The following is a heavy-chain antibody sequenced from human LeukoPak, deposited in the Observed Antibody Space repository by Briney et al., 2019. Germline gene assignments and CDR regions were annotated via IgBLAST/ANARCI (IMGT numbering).Heavy chain of an antibody. CDR1: GFTFSSYG. D-gene: IGHD2-2*02. V-gene: IGHV3-30*02. CDR2: IRYDGSNK. J-gene: IGHJ6*03. Sequence: PGGSLRLSCAASGFTFSSYGMHWVRQAPGKGLEWVAFIRYDGSNKYYADSVKGRFTISRDNAKNSLYLQMNSLRAEDTAVYYCARDAVPAAIPAYYYYYYMDVWGKGTTVTVSS. CDR3: ARDAVPAAIPAYYYYYYMDV.